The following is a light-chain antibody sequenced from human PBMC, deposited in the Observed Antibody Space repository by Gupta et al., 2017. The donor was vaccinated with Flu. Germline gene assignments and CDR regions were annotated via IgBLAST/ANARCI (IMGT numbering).Light chain of an antibody. CDR1: QGISSY. V-gene: IGKV1-9*01. J-gene: IGKJ3*01. Sequence: DIQLTQSPSFLSASVGDRATITCRASQGISSYLAWYQQKPGKAPKLLIYPASTLQSGVPSRFSGSGSGTEFTLTISSLQPEDFATYYCQQLNSYPLTFGPGTKVDIK. CDR3: QQLNSYPLT. CDR2: PAS.